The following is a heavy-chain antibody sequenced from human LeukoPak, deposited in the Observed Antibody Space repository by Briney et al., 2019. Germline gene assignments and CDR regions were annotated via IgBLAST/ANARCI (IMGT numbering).Heavy chain of an antibody. V-gene: IGHV3-20*03. J-gene: IGHJ4*02. CDR3: ARDRLVVAAIDY. D-gene: IGHD2-15*01. CDR1: GFTFDDYG. Sequence: GGSLRLSFSASGFTFDDYGMSWVRQAPGKGLEWVSGINWNGGSTGHADSVKGRFTISRDNAKNSLYLQMNSLRAEDTALYYCARDRLVVAAIDYWGQGTLVTVSS. CDR2: INWNGGST.